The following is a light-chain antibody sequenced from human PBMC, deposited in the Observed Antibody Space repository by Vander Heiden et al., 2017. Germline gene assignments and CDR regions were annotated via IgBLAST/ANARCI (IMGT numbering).Light chain of an antibody. V-gene: IGKV1-39*01. CDR1: QSISTY. CDR2: AAS. J-gene: IGKJ2*01. Sequence: DIQMTQSPSSLSASVGDRVTITCRASQSISTYLHWFQQKPGKAPKLLIYAASSLQSGVPSRFSGSGSGTDFTLTISSLQPDDFATYYCQHADRTVWYTFGQGTKLEIK. CDR3: QHADRTVWYT.